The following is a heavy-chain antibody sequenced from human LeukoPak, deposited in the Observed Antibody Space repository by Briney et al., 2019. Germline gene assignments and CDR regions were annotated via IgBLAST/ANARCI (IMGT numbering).Heavy chain of an antibody. CDR2: IYYSGST. Sequence: PSETLSLTCTVSGGSISSSSCYWGWIRQPPGKGLEWIGSIYYSGSTYHNPSLKSRVTISVDTSKNQFSLKLSSVTAADTAVYYCARDSSIYYYQMDVWGKGTTVTVSS. V-gene: IGHV4-39*02. CDR3: ARDSSIYYYQMDV. J-gene: IGHJ6*03. D-gene: IGHD3-9*01. CDR1: GGSISSSSCY.